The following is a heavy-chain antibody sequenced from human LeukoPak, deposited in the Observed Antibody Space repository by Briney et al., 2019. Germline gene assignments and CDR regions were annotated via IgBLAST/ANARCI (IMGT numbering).Heavy chain of an antibody. CDR2: INPNSGGT. CDR3: AREVQQLVNNWFDP. CDR1: GYTFTGYY. J-gene: IGHJ5*02. V-gene: IGHV1-2*02. Sequence: GASVKVSCKASGYTFTGYYMHWVRQAPGQGLEWMGWINPNSGGTNYAQKFQGRVTMTRDPSISTAYMELSRLRSDDTAVYYCAREVQQLVNNWFDPWGQGTLVTVSS. D-gene: IGHD6-6*01.